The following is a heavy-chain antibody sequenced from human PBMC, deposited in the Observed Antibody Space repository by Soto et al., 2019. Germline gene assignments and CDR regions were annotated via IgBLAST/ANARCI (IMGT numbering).Heavy chain of an antibody. CDR1: GFTFSSYA. Sequence: EVQLLESGGGLVQPGGSLRLSCAASGFTFSSYAMSWVRQAPGKGLEWVSAISGSGGSTYYADSVKGRFTISRDNSKNTLDLQMNSLRAEDTAVYYCAKDLRYSYGNLDYWGQGTLVTVSS. D-gene: IGHD5-18*01. J-gene: IGHJ4*02. V-gene: IGHV3-23*01. CDR3: AKDLRYSYGNLDY. CDR2: ISGSGGST.